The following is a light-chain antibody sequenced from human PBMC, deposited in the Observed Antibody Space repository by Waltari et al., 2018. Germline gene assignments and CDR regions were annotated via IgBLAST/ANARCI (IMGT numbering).Light chain of an antibody. CDR2: DAS. Sequence: DIQMTQSPSSLSASVGDRVTITCRASQSIDTYLNWYQHKPGTAPKLLIYDASTLQSGVPSRFSGSGSGTDFSLTISSLQPEDFGTYYCQQSYTTRVTFGPGTKVDIK. CDR3: QQSYTTRVT. V-gene: IGKV1-39*01. CDR1: QSIDTY. J-gene: IGKJ3*01.